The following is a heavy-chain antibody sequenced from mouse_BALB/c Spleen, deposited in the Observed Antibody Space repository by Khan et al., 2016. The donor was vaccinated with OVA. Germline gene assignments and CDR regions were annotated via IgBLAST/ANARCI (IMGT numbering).Heavy chain of an antibody. Sequence: EVKLLESGPGLLKPSQSLSLTCTVTGYSITSDYAWNWIRQFPGNNLEWMAYISYSGSTTYNPSPRSRISITRDTSKNQFFLQLNSVTTEDTATYYCASVKLLLRYPDYFDYWGQGTTLTVSS. D-gene: IGHD1-1*01. CDR2: ISYSGST. J-gene: IGHJ2*01. V-gene: IGHV3-2*02. CDR3: ASVKLLLRYPDYFDY. CDR1: GYSITSDYA.